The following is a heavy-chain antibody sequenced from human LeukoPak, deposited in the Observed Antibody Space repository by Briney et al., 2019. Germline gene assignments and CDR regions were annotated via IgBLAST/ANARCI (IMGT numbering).Heavy chain of an antibody. Sequence: SETLSLTCSVSGGSMSSYYWSWIRQHPGKGLEWIGYIYYSGSTYYNPSPKSRVTISVDTSKNQFSLKLSSVTAADTAVYYCATTVDTAMAVTSWGQGTLVTVSS. CDR3: ATTVDTAMAVTS. V-gene: IGHV4-59*06. CDR2: IYYSGST. J-gene: IGHJ5*02. CDR1: GGSMSSYY. D-gene: IGHD5-18*01.